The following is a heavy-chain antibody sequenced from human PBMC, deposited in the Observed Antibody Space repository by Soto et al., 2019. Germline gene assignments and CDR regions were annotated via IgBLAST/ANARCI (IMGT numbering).Heavy chain of an antibody. CDR3: ARERGTGTYQGFDY. J-gene: IGHJ4*02. CDR1: SGSISTNNW. V-gene: IGHV4-4*02. D-gene: IGHD1-26*01. Sequence: QVQLQESGPGLVKPSGTLSLTCAVSSGSISTNNWWHWVRQPPGKGVEWIGEIFHSGSTNYSPSLKSRVTMSVDIFKNQFSLTLSSVTAADTAVYYCARERGTGTYQGFDYWGQGTLVTVSS. CDR2: IFHSGST.